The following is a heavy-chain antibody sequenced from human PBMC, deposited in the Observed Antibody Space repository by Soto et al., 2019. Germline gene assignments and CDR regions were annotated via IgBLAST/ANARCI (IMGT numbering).Heavy chain of an antibody. D-gene: IGHD2-15*01. Sequence: GGSLRLSCAASGFTFSSYGMHWVRQAPGKGLEWVAVISYDGSNKYYADSVKGRFTISRDNSKNTLYLQMNSLRAEDTAVYYCAKEFHCSGGSCYSVPIDYWGQGTLVTVSS. CDR3: AKEFHCSGGSCYSVPIDY. J-gene: IGHJ4*02. CDR1: GFTFSSYG. V-gene: IGHV3-30*18. CDR2: ISYDGSNK.